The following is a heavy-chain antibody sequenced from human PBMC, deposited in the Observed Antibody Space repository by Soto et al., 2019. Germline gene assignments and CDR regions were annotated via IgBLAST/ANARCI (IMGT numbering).Heavy chain of an antibody. J-gene: IGHJ4*02. D-gene: IGHD2-2*01. CDR2: ISDDGSNK. V-gene: IGHV3-30-3*01. CDR1: GFTFSNYA. Sequence: QVPLVESGGGVVQPGRSLRLSCAASGFTFSNYALHWVRQAPGKGLEWVAVISDDGSNKYYADSVKGRFTISRDNSKNTLYLQMNSLRAEDTAVYYCARDRFATSWSYFDYWGQGTPVTVSS. CDR3: ARDRFATSWSYFDY.